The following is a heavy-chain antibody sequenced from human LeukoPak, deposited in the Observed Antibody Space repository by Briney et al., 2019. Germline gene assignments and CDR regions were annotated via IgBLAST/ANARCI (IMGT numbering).Heavy chain of an antibody. Sequence: VSAISGDGVYIYYIDSVKGRFTTSRDNSRDTLFLQMNSLRAEDTALYYCAKGGADDWGETWGQGTLVTVSS. CDR2: ISGDGVYI. CDR3: AKGGADDWGET. J-gene: IGHJ5*02. D-gene: IGHD7-27*01. V-gene: IGHV3-23*01.